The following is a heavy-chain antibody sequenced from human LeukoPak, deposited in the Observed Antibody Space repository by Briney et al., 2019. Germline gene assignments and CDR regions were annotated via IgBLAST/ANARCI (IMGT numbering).Heavy chain of an antibody. CDR1: RYSFTNYG. CDR3: ARGLSSSSPSDY. CDR2: VAPYNGHT. V-gene: IGHV1-18*01. J-gene: IGHJ4*02. Sequence: GASVKVSCKASRYSFTNYGVNWVRQAPGQGLEWVGWVAPYNGHTNYAQKFQGRVTLTTDTSTNTAYMELRSLKSDDTAVYYCARGLSSSSPSDYWGQGTLVTVAS. D-gene: IGHD6-6*01.